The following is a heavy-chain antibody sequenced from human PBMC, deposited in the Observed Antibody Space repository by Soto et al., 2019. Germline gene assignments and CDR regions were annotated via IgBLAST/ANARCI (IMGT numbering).Heavy chain of an antibody. CDR3: AVTRGGAHPHDI. D-gene: IGHD2-21*02. J-gene: IGHJ3*02. CDR1: GGPLSSFY. CDR2: IYYTGST. V-gene: IGHV4-59*01. Sequence: SETLSLTCNSSGGPLSSFYYSWIRQAPGKGLEWIGYIYYTGSTSYNPSLKSRVTMSVDTSKNQFSLKLTSVTAADTAVYFCAVTRGGAHPHDIWGQGTMVTVS.